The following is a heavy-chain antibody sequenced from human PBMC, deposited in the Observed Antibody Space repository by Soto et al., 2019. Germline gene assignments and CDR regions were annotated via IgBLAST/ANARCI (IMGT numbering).Heavy chain of an antibody. CDR3: ARLSVADWFDP. D-gene: IGHD2-15*01. Sequence: QVQLQESGPRLVKPSETLSLTCTVSGGSISGHYWSWIRQPPGKGLERIGYRYYSGSAKYNPSLKSRVTISVDTSKNQFSLRLSSVTAADTAVYYCARLSVADWFDPWGQGIQVTVSS. J-gene: IGHJ5*02. CDR2: RYYSGSA. V-gene: IGHV4-59*11. CDR1: GGSISGHY.